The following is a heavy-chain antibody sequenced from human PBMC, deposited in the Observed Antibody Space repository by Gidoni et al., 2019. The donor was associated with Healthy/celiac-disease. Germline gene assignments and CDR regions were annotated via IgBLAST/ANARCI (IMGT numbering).Heavy chain of an antibody. J-gene: IGHJ4*02. CDR1: GGSISSYY. V-gene: IGHV4-59*01. D-gene: IGHD1-7*01. CDR2: IYYSGST. CDR3: ARERRDWNYSCFDY. Sequence: QVQLQESGPGLVKPSETLSLTCTVSGGSISSYYWSWIRQPPGKGLEWIGYIYYSGSTNYNPSLKSRVTISVDTSKNQFSLKLSSVTVADTAVYYCARERRDWNYSCFDYWGQGTLVTVSS.